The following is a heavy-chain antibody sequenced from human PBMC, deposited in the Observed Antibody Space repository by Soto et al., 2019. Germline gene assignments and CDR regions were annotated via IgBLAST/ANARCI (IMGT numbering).Heavy chain of an antibody. J-gene: IGHJ4*02. V-gene: IGHV2-5*02. CDR1: GFSLSTSGVG. CDR2: IYWDGDK. D-gene: IGHD3-10*01. CDR3: SHRDGSGKLDF. Sequence: QITVKESGPTLVKPTQTLTLTCTFSGFSLSTSGVGVGWIRQPPGKALEWLALIYWDGDKRQRPSLKSRLTNTKDTVQHQLARTMPDMDPVDNATYCCSHRDGSGKLDFWGQGTLVTVSS.